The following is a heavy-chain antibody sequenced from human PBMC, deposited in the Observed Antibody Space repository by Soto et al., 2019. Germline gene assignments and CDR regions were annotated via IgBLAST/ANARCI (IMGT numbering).Heavy chain of an antibody. Sequence: PSETLSLTCTVSGGSISFYYWTWIRQPPGKGLEYIGYIYYSGSTNYNPSLKSRVTISVDTSKNQFSLKLSSVTAADTAVYYCARSWGYYFDYWGQGTLVTVSS. CDR2: IYYSGST. J-gene: IGHJ4*02. V-gene: IGHV4-59*01. D-gene: IGHD3-16*01. CDR1: GGSISFYY. CDR3: ARSWGYYFDY.